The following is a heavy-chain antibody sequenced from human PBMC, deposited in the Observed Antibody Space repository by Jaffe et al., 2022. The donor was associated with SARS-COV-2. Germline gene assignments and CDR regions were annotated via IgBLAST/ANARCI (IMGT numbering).Heavy chain of an antibody. CDR2: IYPGDSDT. CDR1: GYSFNKYW. D-gene: IGHD3-22*01. V-gene: IGHV5-51*01. Sequence: EVQLEQSGAEVKKPGESLKISCKGSGYSFNKYWIAWVRQMPGKGLELMGIIYPGDSDTRYSPSFQGQVTISADKSISTAYLQWSSLKASDTAMYYCARRTHYYDRSGYYWDFEYWGQGTLVTVSS. CDR3: ARRTHYYDRSGYYWDFEY. J-gene: IGHJ4*02.